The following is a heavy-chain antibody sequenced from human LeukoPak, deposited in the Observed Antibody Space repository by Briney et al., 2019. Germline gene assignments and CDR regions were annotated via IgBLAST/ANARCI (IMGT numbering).Heavy chain of an antibody. CDR1: GGSISSYY. CDR2: IYYSGST. Sequence: SETLSLTCTVSGGSISSYYWSWIRQPPGKGLEWIGYIYYSGSTNYNPSLKSRVTISVDTSKNQFSLKLSSVTAADTAVYYCARCRVVAATYYFDYWGQGTLVTVSS. CDR3: ARCRVVAATYYFDY. V-gene: IGHV4-59*01. J-gene: IGHJ4*02. D-gene: IGHD2-15*01.